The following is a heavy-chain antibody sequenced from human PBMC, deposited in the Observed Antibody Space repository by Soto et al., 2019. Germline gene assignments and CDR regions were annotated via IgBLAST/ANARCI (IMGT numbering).Heavy chain of an antibody. CDR1: GGSVSSGSYY. D-gene: IGHD4-4*01. CDR3: ASANKYYSNYPFDY. V-gene: IGHV4-61*01. Sequence: QVQLQESGPGLVKPSETLSLTCTVSGGSVSSGSYYWSWIRQPPGKGLEWIGYIYYSGSTNYNPSLKSRVTISVDTSKNQFSLKVSSVTAADTAVYYCASANKYYSNYPFDYWGQGTLVTVSS. J-gene: IGHJ4*02. CDR2: IYYSGST.